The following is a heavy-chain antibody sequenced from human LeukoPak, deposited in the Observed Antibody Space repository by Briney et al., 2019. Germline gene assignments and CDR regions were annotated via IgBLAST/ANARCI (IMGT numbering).Heavy chain of an antibody. Sequence: ALVKVSCKASGYTFTSYGISWVRQAPGQGLEWMGWISAYNGNTNYAQTLQGRVTMTTDTSTSTAYMELRSLRSDDTAVYYCARVGGYGDYAYFDYWGQGTLVTVSS. J-gene: IGHJ4*02. CDR1: GYTFTSYG. CDR3: ARVGGYGDYAYFDY. CDR2: ISAYNGNT. D-gene: IGHD4-17*01. V-gene: IGHV1-18*01.